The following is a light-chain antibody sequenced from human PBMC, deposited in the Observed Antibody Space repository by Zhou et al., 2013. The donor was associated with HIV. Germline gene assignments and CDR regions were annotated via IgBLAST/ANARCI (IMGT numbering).Light chain of an antibody. V-gene: IGKV3-15*01. CDR2: GAS. CDR3: HQYNSGLSIH. J-gene: IGKJ3*01. Sequence: EMVMTQSPATLSVSPGERATLSCRASQSVSSNLAWYQQKAGQAPRLLIYGASTRATGIPARFSGSGSGTEFTLTISSMQSEDFAVYYCHQYNSGLSIHFGPGPKWKSN. CDR1: QSVSSN.